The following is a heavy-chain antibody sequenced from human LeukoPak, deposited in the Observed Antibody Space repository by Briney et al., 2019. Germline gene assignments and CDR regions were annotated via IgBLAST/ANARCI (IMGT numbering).Heavy chain of an antibody. J-gene: IGHJ4*02. D-gene: IGHD5-12*01. CDR3: AKDDFRSHIVATGWGLLSY. Sequence: LAGGSLRLSCTASGFTFNNYAMTWVRQAPGKGLEWVAFIRYDGSNKYYADSVKGRFTISRDNSKNTLYLQMNSLRAEDTAVYYCAKDDFRSHIVATGWGLLSYWGQGTLVTVSS. CDR2: IRYDGSNK. V-gene: IGHV3-30*02. CDR1: GFTFNNYA.